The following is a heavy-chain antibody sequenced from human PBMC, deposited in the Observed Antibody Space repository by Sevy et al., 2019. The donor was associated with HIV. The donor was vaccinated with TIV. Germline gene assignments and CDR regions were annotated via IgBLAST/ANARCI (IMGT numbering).Heavy chain of an antibody. V-gene: IGHV1-18*01. D-gene: IGHD2-2*01. CDR1: GYTFRSYG. CDR2: ISPYTGDT. J-gene: IGHJ4*02. CDR3: ARDKPQGVVVLPGAMWGGVDY. Sequence: ASVKVPCRASGYTFRSYGISWVRQAPGQGLEWMGWISPYTGDTDFAQKVQGRVSMTSDTSTSTAYMELRSLRSDDTAVYYCARDKPQGVVVLPGAMWGGVDYWGQGTLVTVSS.